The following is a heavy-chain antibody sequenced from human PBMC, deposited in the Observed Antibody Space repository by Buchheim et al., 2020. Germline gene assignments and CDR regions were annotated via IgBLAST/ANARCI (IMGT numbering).Heavy chain of an antibody. J-gene: IGHJ4*02. V-gene: IGHV5-51*01. CDR2: IYPGYSYP. D-gene: IGHD5-18*01. Sequence: EVQLVQSGAEVKRPGESLKISCQGSGYSFTGAYIAWVRQMHGKGLEWMGNIYPGYSYPAYNPSFQGQVTMSVDKSIRTAYLQRYSLKASDSAVYYCARRVRDSSGYNFDFWGQGTL. CDR1: GYSFTGAY. CDR3: ARRVRDSSGYNFDF.